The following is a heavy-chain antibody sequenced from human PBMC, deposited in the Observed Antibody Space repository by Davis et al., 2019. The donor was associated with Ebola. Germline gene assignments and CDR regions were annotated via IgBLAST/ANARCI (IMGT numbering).Heavy chain of an antibody. V-gene: IGHV3-30*02. D-gene: IGHD1-1*01. CDR1: GLTFSTYG. Sequence: PGGSLRLSCTASGLTFSTYGMHWVRQAPGKGLEWVAVIWYDGSNKYYADSVKGRFTIFRDNSKNTLYLQMNSLRGEDTALYYCAKDERRKPQNMDVWGQGTKVIVSS. J-gene: IGHJ6*02. CDR2: IWYDGSNK. CDR3: AKDERRKPQNMDV.